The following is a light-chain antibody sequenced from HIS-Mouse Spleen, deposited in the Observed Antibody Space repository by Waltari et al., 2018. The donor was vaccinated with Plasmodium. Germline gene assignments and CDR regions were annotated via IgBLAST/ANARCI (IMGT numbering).Light chain of an antibody. V-gene: IGLV2-8*01. CDR1: SSDVGGYHY. J-gene: IGLJ2*01. CDR2: QVS. Sequence: QSALTQPPSASGSPGQSVTISCTGTSSDVGGYHYVSWYQQPPGKAPKLMIYQVSKRPPGVPERVSGSKSGHTASLTVSGLQAEDEADYYCSSYAGSNNLVFGGGTKLTVL. CDR3: SSYAGSNNLV.